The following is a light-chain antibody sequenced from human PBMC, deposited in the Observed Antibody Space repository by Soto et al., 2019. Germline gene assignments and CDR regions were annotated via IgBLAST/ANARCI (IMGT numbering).Light chain of an antibody. CDR2: DVS. CDR1: SSDVGAYNY. V-gene: IGLV2-11*01. CDR3: CSYAGSYIYVV. J-gene: IGLJ2*01. Sequence: QSVLTQPRSVSGSPGRSVTISCTGTSSDVGAYNYVSWYHHYPGKAPKLIIYDVSNRPSGVPDRFSGSKSGNMASLTISGLQAEDEGDYYCCSYAGSYIYVVFGGATKVTVL.